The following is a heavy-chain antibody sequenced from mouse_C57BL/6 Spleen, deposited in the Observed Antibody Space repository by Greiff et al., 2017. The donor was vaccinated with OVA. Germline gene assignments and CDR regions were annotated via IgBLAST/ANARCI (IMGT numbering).Heavy chain of an antibody. CDR3: AVPEYFDV. CDR1: GYTFTSYW. CDR2: IYPSDSET. Sequence: QVQLKESGAELVRPGSSVKLSCKASGYTFTSYWMDWVKQRPGQGLEWIGNIYPSDSETHYNQKFKDKATLTVDKSSSTAYMQLSSLTSEDSAVYYCAVPEYFDVWGTGTTVTVSS. V-gene: IGHV1-61*01. J-gene: IGHJ1*03.